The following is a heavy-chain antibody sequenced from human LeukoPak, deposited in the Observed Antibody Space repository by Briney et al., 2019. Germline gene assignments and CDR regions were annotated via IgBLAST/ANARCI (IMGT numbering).Heavy chain of an antibody. Sequence: GGSLRLSCGVSGFSIGNHGMHWIRQAPDKGLEWVAMISHDGGAKYYGDSVKGRFTISRDNAQNSLYLQMNSLRAEDTAIYYCAGGVWPRSNYWGQGTLVTVSS. CDR1: GFSIGNHG. J-gene: IGHJ4*02. V-gene: IGHV3-30*03. CDR2: ISHDGGAK. D-gene: IGHD6-13*01. CDR3: AGGVWPRSNY.